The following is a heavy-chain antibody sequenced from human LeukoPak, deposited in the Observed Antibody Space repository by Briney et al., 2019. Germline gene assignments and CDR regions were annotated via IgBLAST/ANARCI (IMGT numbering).Heavy chain of an antibody. D-gene: IGHD3-10*01. CDR1: GFTFSNYA. J-gene: IGHJ4*02. CDR3: VKDRTGTYTLDY. CDR2: ISDDGSRQ. V-gene: IGHV3-30-3*01. Sequence: GGSLRLSCAATGFTFSNYAIHWGRQAPGKGLEWVAFISDDGSRQHYADSVKGRFTISRDNSKNTLNMQMNSLRAEDTAVYYCVKDRTGTYTLDYWGQGTLVTVSS.